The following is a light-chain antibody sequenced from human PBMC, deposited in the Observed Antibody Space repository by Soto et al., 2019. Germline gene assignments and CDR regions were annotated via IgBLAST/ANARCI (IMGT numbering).Light chain of an antibody. Sequence: QSALTQPASVSGSPGQSITISCAGTSSDVGGYDYVSWYQQHPGKAPKLMIYDVSNRPSGVSSRFSGSKSVNTASLTISGLQAEDEADYYCSSYTSTRTLVFGGGTKLTVL. CDR3: SSYTSTRTLV. CDR2: DVS. V-gene: IGLV2-14*01. CDR1: SSDVGGYDY. J-gene: IGLJ2*01.